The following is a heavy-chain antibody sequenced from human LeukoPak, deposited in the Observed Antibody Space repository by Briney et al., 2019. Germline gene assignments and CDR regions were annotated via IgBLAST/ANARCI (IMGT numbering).Heavy chain of an antibody. CDR2: INPSGGST. CDR1: GYTFTDYY. Sequence: ASVKVSCKASGYTFTDYYMHWVRQAPGQGLEWMGWINPSGGSTTYAQKFQGRVSMTRDMSTSTVYMELSSLRSENTAVYYCARDRGGYCSGGSCDSIGWFDPWGQGTLVTVSS. J-gene: IGHJ5*02. CDR3: ARDRGGYCSGGSCDSIGWFDP. D-gene: IGHD2-15*01. V-gene: IGHV1-46*01.